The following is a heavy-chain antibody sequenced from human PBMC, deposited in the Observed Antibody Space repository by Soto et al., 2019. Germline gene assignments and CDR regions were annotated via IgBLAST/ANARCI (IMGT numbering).Heavy chain of an antibody. V-gene: IGHV3-30-3*01. Sequence: QVQLVESGGGVVQPGRSLRLSCAASGFTFSSYAMHWVRQAPGKGLEWVAVISYDGSNKYYADSVKGRFTISRDNSKNTLYLQMNSLRAEDTAVYYCAREARQGIVVVRGGNFDYWGQGTLVTVSS. J-gene: IGHJ4*02. CDR3: AREARQGIVVVRGGNFDY. CDR1: GFTFSSYA. D-gene: IGHD3-22*01. CDR2: ISYDGSNK.